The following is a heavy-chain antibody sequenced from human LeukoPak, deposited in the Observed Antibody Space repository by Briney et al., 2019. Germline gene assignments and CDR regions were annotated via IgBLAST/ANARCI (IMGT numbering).Heavy chain of an antibody. V-gene: IGHV3-21*01. Sequence: GGSLRLSCAASGFPFTPYTMNWIRQAPGKGLEWVASMSTSGTYTYYADSVKGRFTVSRDNAKNSLYLQMNSLRAEDTAVYYCAREGSCEEFDYWGQGTLVTVSS. D-gene: IGHD1-26*01. CDR1: GFPFTPYT. CDR2: MSTSGTYT. J-gene: IGHJ4*02. CDR3: AREGSCEEFDY.